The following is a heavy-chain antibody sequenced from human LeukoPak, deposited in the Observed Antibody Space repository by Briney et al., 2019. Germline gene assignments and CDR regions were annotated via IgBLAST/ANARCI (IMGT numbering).Heavy chain of an antibody. V-gene: IGHV4-39*01. CDR2: IHYAGSA. CDR1: GGSFTSSNYY. Sequence: SETLSLTCTVSGGSFTSSNYYWGWIRQPPGKGLEWIGSIHYAGSAFYNPSLKSRVTMSVDTSKNQFSLKLSSVTAADTAIYYCARPGYSSSWSYFDYWGRGTLVTVSS. CDR3: ARPGYSSSWSYFDY. J-gene: IGHJ4*02. D-gene: IGHD6-13*01.